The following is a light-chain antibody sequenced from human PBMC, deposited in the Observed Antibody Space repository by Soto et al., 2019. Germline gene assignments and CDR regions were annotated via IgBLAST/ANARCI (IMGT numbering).Light chain of an antibody. CDR3: QQYNNWPPWT. J-gene: IGKJ1*01. CDR2: GAS. V-gene: IGKV3-15*01. CDR1: QSVSSN. Sequence: EILMTQSPATLSVSPGERATLSSRASQSVSSNLAWYQQKPGQAPRLLIYGASTRATGIPARFSGSGSGTEFTPTISSLQSEDFAVYYCQQYNNWPPWTFGQGTKVDIK.